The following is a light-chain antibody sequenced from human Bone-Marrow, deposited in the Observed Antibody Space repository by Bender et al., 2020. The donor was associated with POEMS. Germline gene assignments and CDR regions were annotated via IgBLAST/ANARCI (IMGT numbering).Light chain of an antibody. J-gene: IGLJ2*01. CDR3: QAWDSSTANVV. V-gene: IGLV3-25*03. Sequence: SNELTQPPSVSVSPGQTARITCSGETLTKQYSYWYQQKAGQAPSLLIYKDNERTSGIPERFSGSSSGTTVTLTISGVQAEDEADYYCQAWDSSTANVVFGGGTKLTVL. CDR2: KDN. CDR1: TLTKQY.